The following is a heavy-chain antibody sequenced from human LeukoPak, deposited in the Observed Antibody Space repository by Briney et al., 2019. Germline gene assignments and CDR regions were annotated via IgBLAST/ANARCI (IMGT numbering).Heavy chain of an antibody. CDR2: TSSNGNSI. J-gene: IGHJ4*02. D-gene: IGHD1-26*01. CDR3: ARDSGSYYDLDY. Sequence: GGSLRLSCAASAFTFNIYAMNWVRQAPGKGLEWVSYTSSNGNSIYYADSVKGRFTISRDNAKNSLYLQMNSLRAEDTAVYYCARDSGSYYDLDYWGQGTLVTVSS. V-gene: IGHV3-48*03. CDR1: AFTFNIYA.